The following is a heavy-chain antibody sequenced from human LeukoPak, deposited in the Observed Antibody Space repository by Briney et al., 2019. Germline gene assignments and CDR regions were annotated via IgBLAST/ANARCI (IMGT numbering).Heavy chain of an antibody. D-gene: IGHD5-24*01. CDR1: GDSISSSSYY. CDR3: ARGPHRGWLQPPNYYYYYGMDV. Sequence: PSETLSLTCSVSGDSISSSSYYWGWIRQPPGKGLDWIGSIYFSGSTYYNPSLKSRVTISVDTSRNQFSLRLSSVTAADTAVYYCARGPHRGWLQPPNYYYYYGMDVWGQGTTVTVSS. CDR2: IYFSGST. J-gene: IGHJ6*02. V-gene: IGHV4-39*07.